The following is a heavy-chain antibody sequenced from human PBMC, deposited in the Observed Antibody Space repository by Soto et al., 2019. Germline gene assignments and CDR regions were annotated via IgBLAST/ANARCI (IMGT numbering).Heavy chain of an antibody. CDR1: GGTFSSYA. Sequence: SVKVSCKASGGTFSSYAISWVRQAPGQGLEWMGGIIPIFGTANYAQKFQGRVTITEDKSTSTAYMELSSLRSEDTAVYYCARERYRSGWYRTKGFDTWGQGTLVTVAS. J-gene: IGHJ5*02. D-gene: IGHD6-19*01. CDR2: IIPIFGTA. CDR3: ARERYRSGWYRTKGFDT. V-gene: IGHV1-69*06.